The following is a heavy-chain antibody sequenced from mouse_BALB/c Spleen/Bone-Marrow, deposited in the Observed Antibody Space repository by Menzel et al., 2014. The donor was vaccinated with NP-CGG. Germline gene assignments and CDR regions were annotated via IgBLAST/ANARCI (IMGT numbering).Heavy chain of an antibody. CDR3: ARQGYYGKGDY. CDR2: INPDSSTI. V-gene: IGHV4-1*02. J-gene: IGHJ2*01. Sequence: EVQGVESGGGLVQPGGSLKLSCAASGCDFSRYWMSWVRQAPGKGLEWIGEINPDSSTINYTPSLKDKFIISRDNSKNTLYLQMSKVRSEDTAFYYCARQGYYGKGDYWGQGTTLTVSS. D-gene: IGHD2-1*01. CDR1: GCDFSRYW.